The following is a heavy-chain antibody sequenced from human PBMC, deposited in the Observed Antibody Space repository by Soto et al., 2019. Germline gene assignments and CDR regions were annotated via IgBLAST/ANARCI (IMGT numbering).Heavy chain of an antibody. CDR2: ISYDGNNK. J-gene: IGHJ4*02. CDR3: TRDLVGYGGGFDC. Sequence: GSLRLSCAASGFAFSSYTMHWVRQAPGNGLEWVAVISYDGNNKFYADSVKGRFTISRDNSKNTLYLQLNSLRPEDTAVYFCTRDLVGYGGGFDCWGQGTLVTVSS. V-gene: IGHV3-30-3*01. CDR1: GFAFSSYT. D-gene: IGHD2-21*01.